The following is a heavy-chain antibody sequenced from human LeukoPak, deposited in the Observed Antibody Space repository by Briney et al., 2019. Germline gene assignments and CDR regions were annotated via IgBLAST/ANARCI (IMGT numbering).Heavy chain of an antibody. J-gene: IGHJ3*02. Sequence: PGGSLRLSCAASGFTFSSYSMNWVRQAPGKGLEWVSSISSSSSYIYYADSVKGRFTISRDNAKNSLYLQMNSLRAEDTAVYYCARDGSSGYYFLREHEAFDIWGQGTMVTVSS. V-gene: IGHV3-21*01. D-gene: IGHD3-22*01. CDR2: ISSSSSYI. CDR3: ARDGSSGYYFLREHEAFDI. CDR1: GFTFSSYS.